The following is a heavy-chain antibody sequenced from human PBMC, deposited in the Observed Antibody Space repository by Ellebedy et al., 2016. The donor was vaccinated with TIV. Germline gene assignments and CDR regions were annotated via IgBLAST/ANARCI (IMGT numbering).Heavy chain of an antibody. CDR3: ATRPYRSGQPFFGVFDY. CDR2: VSYSGST. D-gene: IGHD3-22*01. V-gene: IGHV4-31*03. CDR1: AGSVSSDGFF. Sequence: SETLSLTCTVSAGSVSSDGFFWSWIRQHPGKGLEWIGYVSYSGSTNYNPSLKSRVTMSIDTSKNQFSLNLNSVTAPDTAVYYCATRPYRSGQPFFGVFDYWGQGTLVTVSS. J-gene: IGHJ4*02.